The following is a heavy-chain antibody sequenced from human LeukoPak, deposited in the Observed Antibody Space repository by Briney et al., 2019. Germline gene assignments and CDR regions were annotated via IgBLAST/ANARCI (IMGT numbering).Heavy chain of an antibody. CDR1: GFTLSNYG. CDR3: ASPYSSRWYELCY. D-gene: IGHD6-13*01. Sequence: GGSLRLSCAASGFTLSNYGMHWVRQAPGKGLEWVAVISYDGSNKYYADSVKGRFTISRDNSKNTLYLQMNSLRAEDTAVYYCASPYSSRWYELCYWGQGTLVTVSS. CDR2: ISYDGSNK. V-gene: IGHV3-30*03. J-gene: IGHJ4*02.